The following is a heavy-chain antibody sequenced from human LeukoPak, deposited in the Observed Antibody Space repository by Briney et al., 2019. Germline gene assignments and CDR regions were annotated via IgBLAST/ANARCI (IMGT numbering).Heavy chain of an antibody. CDR1: GFTFNTYA. CDR3: ARGQWLVPGSLSSYYGLDV. J-gene: IGHJ6*02. V-gene: IGHV3-23*01. Sequence: GGSLRLSCEASGFTFNTYALSWGRQAPGGGLGWGSGIKDETDGYYTDSVQRPFTISRDHSNSTLYLQMTRLRAEDTAGHYCARGQWLVPGSLSSYYGLDVWGQGTTVTVYS. CDR2: IKDETDG. D-gene: IGHD6-19*01.